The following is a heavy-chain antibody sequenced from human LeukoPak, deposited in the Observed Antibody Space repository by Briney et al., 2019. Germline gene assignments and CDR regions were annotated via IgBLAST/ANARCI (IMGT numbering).Heavy chain of an antibody. CDR3: LQAAAPPNIDY. CDR2: INPNSGGT. D-gene: IGHD6-13*01. Sequence: ASVKVSCKASGYTFTSYGISWVRQAPGQGLEWMGWINPNSGGTNYAQKFQGRVTMTRDTSISTAYMELSRLRSDDTAVYYCLQAAAPPNIDYWGQGTLVTVSS. J-gene: IGHJ4*02. CDR1: GYTFTSYG. V-gene: IGHV1-2*02.